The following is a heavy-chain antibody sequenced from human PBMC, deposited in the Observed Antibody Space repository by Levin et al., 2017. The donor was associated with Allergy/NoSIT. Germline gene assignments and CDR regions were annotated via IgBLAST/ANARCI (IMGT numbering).Heavy chain of an antibody. J-gene: IGHJ6*02. CDR2: ITSSGGYI. CDR1: GFTFRKYG. V-gene: IGHV3-21*01. D-gene: IGHD6-6*01. CDR3: AGAAGADRRCGMDV. Sequence: GGSLRLSCVTSGFTFRKYGMNWVRQAPGKGLEWVSSITSSGGYIHYADSVKGRFTISRDNANHSAYLQMNSPRDDDTAVYYFAGAAGADRRCGMDVWGQGTTITVSS.